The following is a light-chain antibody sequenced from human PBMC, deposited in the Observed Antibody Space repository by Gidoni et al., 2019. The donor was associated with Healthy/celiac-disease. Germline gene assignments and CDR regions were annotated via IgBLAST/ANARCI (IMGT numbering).Light chain of an antibody. J-gene: IGKJ3*01. Sequence: DIELTQPPATLALSPGERATLSCRASQSVSSYLAWYQQKPGQAPRLLIYDASNRATGLPARFSGSGSGTDFTLTISSLAPEDFAVYYCQQRSNWPHTFGPGTKVDIK. CDR2: DAS. V-gene: IGKV3-11*01. CDR3: QQRSNWPHT. CDR1: QSVSSY.